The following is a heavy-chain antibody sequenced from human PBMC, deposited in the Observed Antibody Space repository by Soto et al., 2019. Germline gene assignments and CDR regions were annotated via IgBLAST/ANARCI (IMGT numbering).Heavy chain of an antibody. V-gene: IGHV3-30*04. CDR3: ARDHGMFLSYYYYGMDV. D-gene: IGHD3-10*02. CDR2: ISFDGKNK. Sequence: QVQLVESGGGGVQPGRSKRLSCVVSGFTFNDYAIHWVRQAPGKGLEWVAVISFDGKNKHFAESVKGRFSVSRDDSKNTIYLEMNNLRGDDSAVYYCARDHGMFLSYYYYGMDVWGQGTTVTVSS. J-gene: IGHJ6*02. CDR1: GFTFNDYA.